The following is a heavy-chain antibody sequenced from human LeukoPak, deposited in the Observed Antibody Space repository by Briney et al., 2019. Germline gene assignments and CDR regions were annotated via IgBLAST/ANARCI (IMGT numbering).Heavy chain of an antibody. J-gene: IGHJ4*02. D-gene: IGHD3-3*01. CDR3: ASCPGISIDY. V-gene: IGHV4-39*07. Sequence: SETLSLTCTVSGGSISSSTYYWGWIRQPPGKGLEWIGSIYYSGSTYYNPSLKSRVTISVDTSKNQFSLKLSSVTAADTAVYYCASCPGISIDYWGQGTLVTVSS. CDR1: GGSISSSTYY. CDR2: IYYSGST.